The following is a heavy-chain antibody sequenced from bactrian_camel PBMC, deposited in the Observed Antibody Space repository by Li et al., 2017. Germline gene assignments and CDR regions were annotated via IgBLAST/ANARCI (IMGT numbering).Heavy chain of an antibody. CDR2: IYRAGRTT. V-gene: IGHV3S1*01. J-gene: IGHJ4*01. D-gene: IGHD2*01. Sequence: QVQLVESGGDSVQAGGSLRLSCAASGEPGRRRCMGWFRQAPGKQREGVAAIYRAGRTTYYADSVKGRFAISPDSAENTLYLQMNRLKSEDTALYYCATRVSLSDCTYKTPDGCYSHRGQGTQVTVS. CDR1: GEPGRRRC.